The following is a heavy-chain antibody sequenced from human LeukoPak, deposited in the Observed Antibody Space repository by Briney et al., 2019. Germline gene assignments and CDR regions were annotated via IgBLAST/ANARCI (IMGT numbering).Heavy chain of an antibody. V-gene: IGHV3-21*01. CDR1: GFTFSSYS. Sequence: GGSLRLSCAASGFTFSSYSMNWVRQAPGKGLEWVSSISSSSSYIYYADSVKGRFTISRDNAKNSLYLQMNSLRAEDTAVYYCARYPPNYYAYYYYHGMDVWGQGTTVTVSS. CDR2: ISSSSSYI. D-gene: IGHD3-22*01. CDR3: ARYPPNYYAYYYYHGMDV. J-gene: IGHJ6*02.